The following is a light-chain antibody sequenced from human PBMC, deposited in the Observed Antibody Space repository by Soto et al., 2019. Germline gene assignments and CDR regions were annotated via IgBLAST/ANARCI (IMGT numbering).Light chain of an antibody. J-gene: IGKJ1*01. CDR3: QQSYSTTRT. CDR1: QSISRY. Sequence: DIQMTRSPSSPSASVGDRVTITCRASQSISRYLNWYQQKPGKAPKLMIYAASSLQSGVPSRFSGSGSGTDGTLTISSLQKEDCSTYYCQQSYSTTRTFGQGTKVDIK. V-gene: IGKV1-39*01. CDR2: AAS.